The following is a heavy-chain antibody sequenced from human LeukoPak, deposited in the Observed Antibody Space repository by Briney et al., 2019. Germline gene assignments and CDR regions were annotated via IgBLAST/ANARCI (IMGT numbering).Heavy chain of an antibody. V-gene: IGHV4-4*07. CDR3: ARLSFNRGYYYYYYMDV. D-gene: IGHD2/OR15-2a*01. CDR1: GGSISSYY. Sequence: SETLSLTCTVSGGSISSYYWSWIRQPAGKGLEWIGRIYTSGSTNYNPSLKSRVTMSVDTSKNQFSLKLSSVTAADTAVYYCARLSFNRGYYYYYYMDVWGKGTTVTVSS. CDR2: IYTSGST. J-gene: IGHJ6*03.